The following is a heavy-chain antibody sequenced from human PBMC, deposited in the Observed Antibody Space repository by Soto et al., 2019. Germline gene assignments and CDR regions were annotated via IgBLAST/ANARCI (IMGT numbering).Heavy chain of an antibody. D-gene: IGHD4-17*01. Sequence: QVQLVQSGAEVKKPGSSVKVSCKASGGTFSSYAISWVRQAPGQGLEWMRGIIPILGTANYAQKFQGRVKINADESTSPAYMELSSLRSEDTAVYYCASQSYGGNFPRISVVGFRNWGQGTLVPVSS. V-gene: IGHV1-69*01. CDR1: GGTFSSYA. CDR2: IIPILGTA. J-gene: IGHJ4*02. CDR3: ASQSYGGNFPRISVVGFRN.